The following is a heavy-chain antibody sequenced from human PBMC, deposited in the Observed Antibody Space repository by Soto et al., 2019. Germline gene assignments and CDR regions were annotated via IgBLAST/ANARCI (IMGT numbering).Heavy chain of an antibody. D-gene: IGHD3-10*01. CDR3: ASRSSGVDDAFDM. CDR2: IYYSGST. J-gene: IGHJ3*02. V-gene: IGHV4-59*12. Sequence: QVQLQESGPGLVKPSETLSLTCTVSGGSISSYYWSWLRQPPGKGLEWIGYIYYSGSTNYNPSLKSRVTISVDTSKNQFSLKLSSVTAADTAVYYCASRSSGVDDAFDMWGQGTMVTVSS. CDR1: GGSISSYY.